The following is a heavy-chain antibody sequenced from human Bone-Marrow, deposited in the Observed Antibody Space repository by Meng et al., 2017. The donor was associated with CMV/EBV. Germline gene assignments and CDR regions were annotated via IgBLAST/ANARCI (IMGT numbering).Heavy chain of an antibody. Sequence: SVTVSCLATGYTYTSYDINWVRHATGQGLEWMGWMNPNSGNTDYAQKFQGRVTITRNTSISTAYMELSSLRSEDTAVYYCARAADYCSSPSCYSGGDYWGHGTLVTVSS. CDR1: GYTYTSYD. CDR2: MNPNSGNT. CDR3: ARAADYCSSPSCYSGGDY. D-gene: IGHD2-2*02. V-gene: IGHV1-8*03. J-gene: IGHJ4*01.